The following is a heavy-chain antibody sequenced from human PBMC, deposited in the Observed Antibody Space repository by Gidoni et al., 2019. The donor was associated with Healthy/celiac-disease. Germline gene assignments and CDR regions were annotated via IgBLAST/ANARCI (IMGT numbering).Heavy chain of an antibody. Sequence: QVQLQESGPGLVKPSETLSLTCPVSGCAISSSYWSWILHPPGKGLEWIGYIYYRGSTNDNPTLKSRVTISVDTSKNQFSLKRSSVTAADTAVYYCARQVVAADYVDYWGQGTLVTVSS. V-gene: IGHV4-59*08. D-gene: IGHD2-15*01. J-gene: IGHJ4*02. CDR2: IYYRGST. CDR3: ARQVVAADYVDY. CDR1: GCAISSSY.